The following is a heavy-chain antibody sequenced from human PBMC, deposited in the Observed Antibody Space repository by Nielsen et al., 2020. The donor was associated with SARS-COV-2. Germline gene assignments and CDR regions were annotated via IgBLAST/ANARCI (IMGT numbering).Heavy chain of an antibody. V-gene: IGHV3-74*01. Sequence: GGSLRLSCAASGFTFSNYWMHWVRQVPGKGLVWVSRINADGSSTSYADYVKGRFTISRDNAKNSLYLQMNSLRAEDTAMYYCAREEAIFGVVTPDYWGQGTLVTVSA. J-gene: IGHJ4*02. CDR3: AREEAIFGVVTPDY. D-gene: IGHD3-3*01. CDR1: GFTFSNYW. CDR2: INADGSST.